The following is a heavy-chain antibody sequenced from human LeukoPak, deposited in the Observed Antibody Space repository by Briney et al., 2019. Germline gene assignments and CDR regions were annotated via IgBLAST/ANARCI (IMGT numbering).Heavy chain of an antibody. Sequence: SETLSLTCTVSGGSISSGGYYWSWIRQPPGKGLEWIGYIYYSGSTNYNPSLKSRVTISVDTSKNQFSLKLSSVTAADTAVYYCARLTTVRQSYYYGMDVWGQGTTVTVSS. D-gene: IGHD4-11*01. CDR2: IYYSGST. CDR3: ARLTTVRQSYYYGMDV. J-gene: IGHJ6*02. CDR1: GGSISSGGYY. V-gene: IGHV4-61*08.